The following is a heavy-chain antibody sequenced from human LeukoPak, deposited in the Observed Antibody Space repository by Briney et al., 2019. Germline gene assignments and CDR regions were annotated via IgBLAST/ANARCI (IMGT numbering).Heavy chain of an antibody. CDR3: ARDRGVEHSYYDFWSGYYSFDY. J-gene: IGHJ4*02. Sequence: PGGSLRLSCAASGFTFSSYSMNWVRQAPGKGLKWVSSISSSSSYIYYADSVKGRFTISRDNAKNSLYLQMNSLRAEDTAVYYCARDRGVEHSYYDFWSGYYSFDYWGQGTLVTVSS. CDR1: GFTFSSYS. CDR2: ISSSSSYI. V-gene: IGHV3-21*01. D-gene: IGHD3-3*01.